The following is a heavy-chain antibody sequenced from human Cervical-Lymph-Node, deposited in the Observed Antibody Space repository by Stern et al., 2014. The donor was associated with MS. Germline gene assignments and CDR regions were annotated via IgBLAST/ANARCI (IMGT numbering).Heavy chain of an antibody. J-gene: IGHJ4*02. CDR3: VTLGFCRGGRCYRIAY. V-gene: IGHV1-24*01. CDR1: GYTLSDLA. Sequence: VQLVESGAEVKKPGASVKVSCKVSGYTLSDLAMHWVRQTPGKGLEWMGSFDPEGDEPIYAQKFQGRVTMTEDTSRDTASMELSSLRSEDTAVYYCVTLGFCRGGRCYRIAYWGLGTLVTVSS. D-gene: IGHD2-15*01. CDR2: FDPEGDEP.